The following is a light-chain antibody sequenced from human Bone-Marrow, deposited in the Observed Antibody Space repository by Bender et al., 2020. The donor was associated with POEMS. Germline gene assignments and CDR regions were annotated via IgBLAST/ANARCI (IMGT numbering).Light chain of an antibody. CDR3: CSFGGSTTLIWV. CDR1: SSDVGTYNL. Sequence: QSALTQPASVSGSPGQSITVSCTGTSSDVGTYNLVSWYQHHPGKAPQLIIYEVSKRPSGVSDRFSGSKSGNTASLTISGLQAEDEAHYYCCSFGGSTTLIWVFGWGTQVTVL. CDR2: EVS. J-gene: IGLJ3*02. V-gene: IGLV2-23*02.